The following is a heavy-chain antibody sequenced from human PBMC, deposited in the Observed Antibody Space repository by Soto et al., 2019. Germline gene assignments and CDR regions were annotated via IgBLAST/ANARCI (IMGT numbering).Heavy chain of an antibody. CDR3: ARQRVFPAQYFFDY. CDR1: GDSVSSGSYF. D-gene: IGHD2-21*01. CDR2: VIPGGST. Sequence: QVQLQESGPGLVKPSETLSLTCTVSGDSVSSGSYFWTWIRQPPGKGLEWIGYVIPGGSTSYNPSLYRRVSLSIDTSGNQFSLKLNSMPAAATPVDYYARQRVFPAQYFFDYLRQRTLVTVSS. J-gene: IGHJ4*02. V-gene: IGHV4-61*01.